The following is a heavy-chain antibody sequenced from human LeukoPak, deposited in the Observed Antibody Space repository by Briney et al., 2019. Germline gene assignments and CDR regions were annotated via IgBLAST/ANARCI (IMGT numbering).Heavy chain of an antibody. J-gene: IGHJ6*03. CDR1: GYTFTVYY. V-gene: IGHV1-2*02. D-gene: IGHD3-10*01. CDR3: ASGGYYYMDV. Sequence: ASVXXSCXASGYTFTVYYMHWVRQAPGQGLXWMGWINPNSGGTNYAQKFQGRVTMTRDTSISTAYMELSRLRSDDTAVYYCASGGYYYMDVWGKGTTVTVSS. CDR2: INPNSGGT.